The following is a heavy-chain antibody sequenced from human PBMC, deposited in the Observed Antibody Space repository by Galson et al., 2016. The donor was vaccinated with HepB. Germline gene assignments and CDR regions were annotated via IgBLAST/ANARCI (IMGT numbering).Heavy chain of an antibody. J-gene: IGHJ6*02. Sequence: SLRLSCAASGFTLSTYDIHCVRQAPGKGLEWVAVISSDGSSKYYADSVKGRFTISRDNSKNTLFLQMNSLRPEDTAVYYFTRGSYGSGRKYGMDVWGQGTTVTVSS. D-gene: IGHD3-10*01. V-gene: IGHV3-30*04. CDR1: GFTLSTYD. CDR2: ISSDGSSK. CDR3: TRGSYGSGRKYGMDV.